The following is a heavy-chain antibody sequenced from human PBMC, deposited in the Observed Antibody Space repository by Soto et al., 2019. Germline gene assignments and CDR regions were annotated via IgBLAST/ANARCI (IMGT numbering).Heavy chain of an antibody. CDR3: ARESPQREGPPSSMPGYYSWLDH. V-gene: IGHV4-30-4*01. CDR2: IYYSGIT. CDR1: GGSISSGDYY. D-gene: IGHD3-22*01. Sequence: PSETLSLTCTVSGGSISSGDYYWSWIRQPPGKGLEWIGYIYYSGITYYNPSLKSRVTISVDTSKNQFSLKLSSVTPADTAAYYCARESPQREGPPSSMPGYYSWLDHWGQGTPVPGSS. J-gene: IGHJ5*02.